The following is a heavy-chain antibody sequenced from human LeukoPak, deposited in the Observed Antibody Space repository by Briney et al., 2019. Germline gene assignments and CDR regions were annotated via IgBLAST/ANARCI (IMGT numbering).Heavy chain of an antibody. CDR2: ISAYNGNT. CDR3: ARERSSGYDYRRHDAFDI. D-gene: IGHD5-12*01. V-gene: IGHV1-18*01. Sequence: GASVKVSCKASGYTFTSYGISWVRQAPGQGLEWMGWISAYNGNTNYAQKLQGRVTMTTDTSTSTAYMELRSLRSDDTAAYYCARERSSGYDYRRHDAFDIWGQGTMVTVSS. J-gene: IGHJ3*02. CDR1: GYTFTSYG.